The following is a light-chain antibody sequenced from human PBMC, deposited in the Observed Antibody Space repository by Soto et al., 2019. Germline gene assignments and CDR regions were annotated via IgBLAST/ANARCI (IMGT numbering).Light chain of an antibody. Sequence: EVVLTQSPATLSLSPGERATLSCRASQTVGGHFAWYQQKPGQAPRLLIYDASNRATGIPARFSGSGSGTDFTLTISSLEPEDFAVYYCQQRSNWPPITFGQGTRLEIK. J-gene: IGKJ5*01. CDR2: DAS. CDR3: QQRSNWPPIT. CDR1: QTVGGH. V-gene: IGKV3-11*01.